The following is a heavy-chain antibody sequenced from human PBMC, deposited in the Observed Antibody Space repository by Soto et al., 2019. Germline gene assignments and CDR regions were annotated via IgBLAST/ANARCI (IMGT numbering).Heavy chain of an antibody. CDR2: IWNDGTTT. CDR1: GFRFSPSG. J-gene: IGHJ4*02. V-gene: IGHV3-33*01. CDR3: ARDGSHYDVDY. Sequence: LVKSGGGVAQPGRSLRLSCATSGFRFSPSGMHWVRQAPGKGLEWLAIIWNDGTTTYYADSVKGRFTISRDNSKNTLYLQMNSLRDEDTAVYYCARDGSHYDVDYWGQGTLVTVSS. D-gene: IGHD4-4*01.